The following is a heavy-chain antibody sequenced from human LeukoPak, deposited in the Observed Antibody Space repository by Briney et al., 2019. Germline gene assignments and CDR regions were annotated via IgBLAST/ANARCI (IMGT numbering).Heavy chain of an antibody. CDR1: GYTFTGYY. CDR2: INPNSGGT. J-gene: IGHJ5*02. CDR3: AVYSSGWYRDWFDP. Sequence: ASVKVSCKASGYTFTGYYMHWVRQAPGQGLEWMGWINPNSGGTNYAQKFQGRVTMTRDTSISTAYMELSRLRSDDTAVYYCAVYSSGWYRDWFDPWGQGTLVTVSS. V-gene: IGHV1-2*02. D-gene: IGHD6-19*01.